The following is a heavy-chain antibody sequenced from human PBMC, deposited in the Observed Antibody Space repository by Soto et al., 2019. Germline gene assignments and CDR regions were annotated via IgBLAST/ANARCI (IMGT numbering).Heavy chain of an antibody. V-gene: IGHV1-8*01. CDR2: MNPNSGNT. CDR1: GYTFTSYD. Sequence: ASVKVSCKASGYTFTSYDITWVRQATGQGLEWMGWMNPNSGNTGYAQKLQGRVTLTRDTSVSTAYMELSSLRSEDTAVYYCAKGKSAYYDFWSGYPRALAIWGQGTMVTVSS. CDR3: AKGKSAYYDFWSGYPRALAI. J-gene: IGHJ3*02. D-gene: IGHD3-3*01.